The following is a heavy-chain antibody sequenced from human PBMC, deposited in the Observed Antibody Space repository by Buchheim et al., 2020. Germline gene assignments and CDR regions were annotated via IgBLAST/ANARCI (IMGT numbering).Heavy chain of an antibody. Sequence: EVQLVESGGDLVQPGGSLRLSCAASGFTFSSYEMNWVRQAPGKGLEWVSYLSSSGSTIYYADSVKGRFTISRAHAKNSLYLEMNRLRAEDTAVYYCARGYCSGGSCYQGFTWGQGTL. J-gene: IGHJ5*02. V-gene: IGHV3-48*03. CDR3: ARGYCSGGSCYQGFT. CDR2: LSSSGSTI. CDR1: GFTFSSYE. D-gene: IGHD2-15*01.